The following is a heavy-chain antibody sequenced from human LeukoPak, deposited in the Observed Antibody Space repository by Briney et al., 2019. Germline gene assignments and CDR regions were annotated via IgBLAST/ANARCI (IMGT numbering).Heavy chain of an antibody. CDR3: ATAPILRGEGGEHYKYGMDV. Sequence: GSLRLSCAASGFTFSSYAMSWVRQPPGKGLELIGSKYYSGNSYYNPSLKSRVTISADTFKNHFSLKMTSVTAADTAVYYCATAPILRGEGGEHYKYGMDVWGQGTTVIVSS. CDR1: GFTFSSYA. D-gene: IGHD2-2*02. CDR2: KYYSGNS. V-gene: IGHV4-38-2*01. J-gene: IGHJ6*02.